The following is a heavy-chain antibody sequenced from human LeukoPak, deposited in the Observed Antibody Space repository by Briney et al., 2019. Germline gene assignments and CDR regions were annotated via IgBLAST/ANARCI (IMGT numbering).Heavy chain of an antibody. J-gene: IGHJ5*02. CDR1: GFTVSINS. CDR3: ARDREFGELRTWFDP. Sequence: GGSLRLSCTVSGFTVSINSMSWVRQAPGKGLEWVSFIYSGGNTHYSDSVKGRFTISRDNAKNSLYLQMNSLRAEDTAVYYCARDREFGELRTWFDPWGQGTLVTVSS. V-gene: IGHV3-66*01. CDR2: IYSGGNT. D-gene: IGHD3-10*01.